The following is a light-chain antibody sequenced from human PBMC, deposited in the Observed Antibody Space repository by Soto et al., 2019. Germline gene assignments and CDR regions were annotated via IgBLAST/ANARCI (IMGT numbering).Light chain of an antibody. CDR3: QQRNTWPWT. V-gene: IGKV3-11*01. Sequence: DNVLTQSPDTLSLSPGERATLSCRASQSVSTHLAWYQQKPGQGPRLLIHDASNRATGIPARFSGSGSGTDFALTISSLEPEDFEVYYCQQRNTWPWTFGQGTKVDI. CDR2: DAS. CDR1: QSVSTH. J-gene: IGKJ1*01.